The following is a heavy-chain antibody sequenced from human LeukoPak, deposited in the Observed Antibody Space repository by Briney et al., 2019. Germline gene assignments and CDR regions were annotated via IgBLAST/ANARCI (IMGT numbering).Heavy chain of an antibody. CDR2: IYYSGST. J-gene: IGHJ6*02. CDR3: ARGLGVIPSYGMDV. CDR1: GGSISSGGYY. V-gene: IGHV4-31*03. D-gene: IGHD2-21*01. Sequence: SQTLSLTCTVSGGSISSGGYYWSWIRQHPGKGLEWIGYIYYSGSTYYNPSLKSRVTISVDTSKNQFSLKLSSVTAADTAVYYCARGLGVIPSYGMDVWGQGTTVTVSS.